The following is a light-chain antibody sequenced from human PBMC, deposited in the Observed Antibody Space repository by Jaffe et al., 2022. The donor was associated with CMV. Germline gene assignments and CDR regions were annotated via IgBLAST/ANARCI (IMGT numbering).Light chain of an antibody. CDR2: LGS. CDR1: QSLLYSNGYNY. V-gene: IGKV2-28*01. Sequence: DIVMTQSPLSLPVTPGEPASISCRSSQSLLYSNGYNYLDWYLQKPGQSPQLLIYLGSNRASGVPDRFSGSGSGTDFTLKISRVEAEDAAVYYCMQALQTPITFGQGTRLEIK. J-gene: IGKJ5*01. CDR3: MQALQTPIT.